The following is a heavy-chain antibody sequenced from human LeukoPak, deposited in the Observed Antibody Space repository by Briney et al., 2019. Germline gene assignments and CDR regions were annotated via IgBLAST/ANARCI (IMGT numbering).Heavy chain of an antibody. Sequence: GGSLRLSCVASGFTFTSYTMIWFRQAPGKGLEWVSAVNNRGVTYYPGSVKGRLTTSRDNSKNTLYLQMSSLRVEDTAIYFCAKERQTGDYFTSDSWGQGTLVTVSS. CDR3: AKERQTGDYFTSDS. D-gene: IGHD4-17*01. V-gene: IGHV3-23*01. CDR2: VNNRGVT. CDR1: GFTFTSYT. J-gene: IGHJ4*02.